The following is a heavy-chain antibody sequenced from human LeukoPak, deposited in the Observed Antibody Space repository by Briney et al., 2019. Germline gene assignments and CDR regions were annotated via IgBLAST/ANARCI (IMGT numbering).Heavy chain of an antibody. V-gene: IGHV3-33*06. J-gene: IGHJ4*02. CDR2: IWYDGSNK. CDR1: GFTFSSYG. CDR3: AKAGRSYYYDSSGYTNYFDY. D-gene: IGHD3-22*01. Sequence: GGSLRLSCAASGFTFSSYGMHWVRQAPGKGLEWVAVIWYDGSNKYYADSVEGRFTISRDNSKNTLYLQMNSLRAEDTAVYYCAKAGRSYYYDSSGYTNYFDYWGQGTLVTVSS.